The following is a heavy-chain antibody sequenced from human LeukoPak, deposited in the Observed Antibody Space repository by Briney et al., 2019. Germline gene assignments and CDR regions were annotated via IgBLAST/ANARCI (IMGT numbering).Heavy chain of an antibody. Sequence: GGSLRLSCAASGFSVSSNYMTWVRQAPGKGLQWVSVIYSVSDTFYADSVKGRFTISRDNSKNTVSLQMNSLRADDTAVYYCARWGYNSSGSYWDNWGQGTLVTVSS. V-gene: IGHV3-53*01. CDR3: ARWGYNSSGSYWDN. CDR2: IYSVSDT. J-gene: IGHJ4*02. CDR1: GFSVSSNY. D-gene: IGHD3-22*01.